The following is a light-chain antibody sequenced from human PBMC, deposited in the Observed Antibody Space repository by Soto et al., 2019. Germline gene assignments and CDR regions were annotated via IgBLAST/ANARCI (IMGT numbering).Light chain of an antibody. CDR2: DVS. CDR1: SSDVGGYNY. CDR3: CSYAGTYTFGV. V-gene: IGLV2-11*01. J-gene: IGLJ1*01. Sequence: QSVLTQPRSVSGSPGQSVTISCTGTSSDVGGYNYVSWYQQHPGKAPKLMIYDVSKRPSGVPDRFSGSKCGNTASLTSSGLQVEDGADYYCCSYAGTYTFGVFGTGTKVTVL.